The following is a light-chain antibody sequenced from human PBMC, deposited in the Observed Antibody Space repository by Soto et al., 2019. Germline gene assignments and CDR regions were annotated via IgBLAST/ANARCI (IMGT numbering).Light chain of an antibody. Sequence: IQMTQSPSSVSASVGDRVTITCRASQDVKSWLAWYQQKPGKAPKLLINAASTLHTGVPSRFSGSGAGTEFYFTISSLQPEDFATYYCQQGISFPLTFGGGTRVEIK. V-gene: IGKV1-12*01. CDR1: QDVKSW. J-gene: IGKJ4*01. CDR3: QQGISFPLT. CDR2: AAS.